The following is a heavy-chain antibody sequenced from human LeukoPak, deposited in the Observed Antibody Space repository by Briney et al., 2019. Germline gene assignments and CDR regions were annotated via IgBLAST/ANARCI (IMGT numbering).Heavy chain of an antibody. CDR2: ISGSGGST. D-gene: IGHD3-22*01. Sequence: GGSLRLSCAASGFTFSSYAMSWVRQAPGKGLEWVSAISGSGGSTYYADSVKGRFTISRDNPKNTLYLQMNSLRAEDTAVYYCAKDAVYRRDYYHSSGSFDYWGQGTLVTVSS. CDR1: GFTFSSYA. J-gene: IGHJ4*02. V-gene: IGHV3-23*01. CDR3: AKDAVYRRDYYHSSGSFDY.